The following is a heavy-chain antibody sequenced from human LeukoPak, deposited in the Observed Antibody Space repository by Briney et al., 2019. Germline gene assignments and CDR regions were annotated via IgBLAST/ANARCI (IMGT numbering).Heavy chain of an antibody. CDR1: GFTFSSYW. V-gene: IGHV3-74*01. D-gene: IGHD5-18*01. J-gene: IGHJ4*02. Sequence: GGSLRLSCAASGFTFSSYWMHWVCQAPGKGLVWVSRINSDGSSTSYADSVKGRFTISRDNAKNTLYLQMNSLRAEDTAVYYCAREIPRGYSYGSNTFDYWGQGTRVTVSS. CDR2: INSDGSST. CDR3: AREIPRGYSYGSNTFDY.